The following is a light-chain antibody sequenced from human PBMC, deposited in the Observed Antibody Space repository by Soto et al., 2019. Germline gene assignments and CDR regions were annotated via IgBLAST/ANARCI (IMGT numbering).Light chain of an antibody. V-gene: IGLV2-11*01. Sequence: QSALTQPRSVSGSPGQSVTISCTGTSSDVGGYNFVSWYQQHPGKTPKLMIYDVSQRPSGVPDRFSGSKSGNTASLTISGLQAEDEADYDCCSYVGRFTGVFGGGTKLAVL. CDR1: SSDVGGYNF. CDR3: CSYVGRFTGV. CDR2: DVS. J-gene: IGLJ2*01.